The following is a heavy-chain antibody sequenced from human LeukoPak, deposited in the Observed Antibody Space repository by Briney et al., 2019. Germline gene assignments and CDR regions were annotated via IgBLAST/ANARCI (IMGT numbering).Heavy chain of an antibody. J-gene: IGHJ4*02. CDR1: GYSISSDYY. CDR2: ISHSGST. D-gene: IGHD3-10*01. V-gene: IGHV4-38-2*02. Sequence: SETLSLTCTVSGYSISSDYYWSWIRQPPGKGLEWIASISHSGSTSYHPSLKSRVTISIDTSKNQFSLNVNSVTTADTAVYYCARGLQVWSRDPFDYWGQGIVVTVSS. CDR3: ARGLQVWSRDPFDY.